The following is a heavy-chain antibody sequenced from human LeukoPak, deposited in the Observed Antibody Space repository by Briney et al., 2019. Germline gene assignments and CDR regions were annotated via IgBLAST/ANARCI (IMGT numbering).Heavy chain of an antibody. J-gene: IGHJ3*02. V-gene: IGHV3-21*01. Sequence: GGSLRLSCAASGFTFSSYSMNWVRQAPGKGLEWVSSISSSSSYIYYADSVKGRFTISRDNAKNSLYLQMNSLRAEDTAVYYCARDEMGTGLDAFDIWGQGTMVTVSS. D-gene: IGHD1-1*01. CDR3: ARDEMGTGLDAFDI. CDR1: GFTFSSYS. CDR2: ISSSSSYI.